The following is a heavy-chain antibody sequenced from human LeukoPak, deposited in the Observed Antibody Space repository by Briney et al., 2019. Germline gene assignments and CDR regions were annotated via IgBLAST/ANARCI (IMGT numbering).Heavy chain of an antibody. CDR1: GGSFSGYY. J-gene: IGHJ6*02. CDR2: INHSGST. D-gene: IGHD6-19*01. CDR3: ARGGGWDAYYYYGLDV. Sequence: PSETLSLTCAVYGGSFSGYYWSWIRQPPGKGLEWIGEINHSGSTNYNPSLKSRVTISVDTSKNQFSLKLSSVTAADTAVYYCARGGGWDAYYYYGLDVWGQGTTVTVSS. V-gene: IGHV4-34*01.